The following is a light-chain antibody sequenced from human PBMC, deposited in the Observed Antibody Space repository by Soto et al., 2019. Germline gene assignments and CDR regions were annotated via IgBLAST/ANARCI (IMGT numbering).Light chain of an antibody. CDR3: QVWDGGSDHYV. J-gene: IGLJ1*01. V-gene: IGLV3-21*02. Sequence: ELTQPPSVSVAPGQTASITCGGNNIGGKSVHWYQQKPGQAPVLVVYEGSDRPSGIPERFSGFNSGNTATLTIARVEAGDEADYYCQVWDGGSDHYVFGTGTKVTVL. CDR2: EGS. CDR1: NIGGKS.